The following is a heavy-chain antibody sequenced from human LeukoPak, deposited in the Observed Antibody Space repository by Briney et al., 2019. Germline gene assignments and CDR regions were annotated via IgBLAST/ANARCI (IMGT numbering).Heavy chain of an antibody. CDR2: IYTSGST. J-gene: IGHJ3*02. D-gene: IGHD2-15*01. CDR1: GGSISSGSYY. Sequence: PSQTLSLTCTVSGGSISSGSYYWSWIRQPAGKGLEWIGRIYTSGSTNYNPSLKSRVTISVDTSKNQFSLKLSSVTAADTAVYYCAVYCSGGSCYGDAFDIWGQGTMVTVSS. CDR3: AVYCSGGSCYGDAFDI. V-gene: IGHV4-61*02.